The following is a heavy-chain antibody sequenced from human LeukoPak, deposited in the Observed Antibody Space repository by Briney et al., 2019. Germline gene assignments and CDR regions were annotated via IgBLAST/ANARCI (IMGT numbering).Heavy chain of an antibody. CDR3: ARDRATKARIGGMDV. Sequence: GGSLRLSCAASGFTFSSYGMHWVRQAPGKGLEWVAVISYDGSNKYYADSVKGRFTISRDNSRNTLYLQMNSLSAEDTGIYYCARDRATKARIGGMDVWGQGTTVIVSS. J-gene: IGHJ6*02. D-gene: IGHD5-24*01. V-gene: IGHV3-30*03. CDR1: GFTFSSYG. CDR2: ISYDGSNK.